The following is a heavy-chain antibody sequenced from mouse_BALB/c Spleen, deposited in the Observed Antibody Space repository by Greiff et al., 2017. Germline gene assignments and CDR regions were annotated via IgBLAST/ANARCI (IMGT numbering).Heavy chain of an antibody. V-gene: IGHV1-26*01. J-gene: IGHJ2*01. D-gene: IGHD1-1*01. Sequence: VQLQQSGPELVKPGASVKMSCKASGYTFTDYYMTWVKQSHGKSLEWIGDINPNNGDTFYNQKFKGKATLTVDKSSSTAYMQLNSLTSEDSAVYYCARGYGSSYYFDYWGQGTTLTVSS. CDR3: ARGYGSSYYFDY. CDR1: GYTFTDYY. CDR2: INPNNGDT.